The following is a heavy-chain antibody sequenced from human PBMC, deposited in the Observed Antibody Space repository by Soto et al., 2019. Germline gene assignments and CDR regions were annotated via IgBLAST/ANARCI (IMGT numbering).Heavy chain of an antibody. CDR3: ARVDCSGGSCYVFDY. Sequence: PGGSLRLSCAASGFTFSRYWMNWVRQAPGKGLEWVANIKQDGSEKYYVDPVKGRFTISRDNAKNSLYLQMNSLRVEDTAVYYCARVDCSGGSCYVFDYWGQGTLVTVSS. CDR1: GFTFSRYW. J-gene: IGHJ4*02. D-gene: IGHD2-15*01. V-gene: IGHV3-7*04. CDR2: IKQDGSEK.